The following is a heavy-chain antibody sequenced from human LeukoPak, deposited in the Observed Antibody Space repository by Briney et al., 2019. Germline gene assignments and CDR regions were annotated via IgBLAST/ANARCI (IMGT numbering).Heavy chain of an antibody. D-gene: IGHD2-8*01. CDR3: AGYLGYCTSNVCYLKY. CDR1: GYSENFYG. J-gene: IGHJ4*02. Sequence: ASVKVSCKPSGYSENFYGITWVRQVAEQGLEWMGWISAQHGQTEYAPNSQDRVTMTTDTYTNTAYMELRSLRSDDTAVYYCAGYLGYCTSNVCYLKYWGQGTLVTVSS. V-gene: IGHV1-18*01. CDR2: ISAQHGQT.